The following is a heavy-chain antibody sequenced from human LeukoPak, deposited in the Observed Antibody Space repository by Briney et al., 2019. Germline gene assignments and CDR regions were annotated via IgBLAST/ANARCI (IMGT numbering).Heavy chain of an antibody. Sequence: SETLSLTCAVYGGSFSGYYWSWIRQPPGKGLEWIGEINHSGSTNYNPSLKSRVTISVDTSKNQFSLKLSSVTAADTAVYYCARAVPSTNWFDPWGQGTLVTVSS. CDR1: GGSFSGYY. J-gene: IGHJ5*02. CDR2: INHSGST. CDR3: ARAVPSTNWFDP. D-gene: IGHD5/OR15-5a*01. V-gene: IGHV4-34*01.